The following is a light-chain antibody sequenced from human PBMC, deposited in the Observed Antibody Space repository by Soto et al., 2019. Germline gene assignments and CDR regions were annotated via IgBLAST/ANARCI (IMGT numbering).Light chain of an antibody. J-gene: IGKJ2*01. CDR2: GAS. CDR3: QQYGSSPVFT. CDR1: QSVSSSY. Sequence: EIVLTQSPGTLSLSPGERATLSCRASQSVSSSYLAWYQQTPGQAPRLLIYGASRRATGIPDRFSGSGSGTDFTLTISRLEPEDFAVYYCQQYGSSPVFTFGQGTKLEIK. V-gene: IGKV3-20*01.